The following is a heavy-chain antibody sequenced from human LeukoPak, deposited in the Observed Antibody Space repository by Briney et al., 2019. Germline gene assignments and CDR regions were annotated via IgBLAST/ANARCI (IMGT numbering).Heavy chain of an antibody. J-gene: IGHJ4*02. CDR3: ARLVGTFHDY. V-gene: IGHV4-4*02. CDR2: INHSGST. D-gene: IGHD2-21*02. CDR1: GGSISSSNW. Sequence: SETLSLTCAVSGGSISSSNWWSWVRQPPGKGLEWIGEINHSGSTNYNPSLKSRVTISVDTSKNQFSLKLSSVTAADTAVYYCARLVGTFHDYWGQGTLVTVSS.